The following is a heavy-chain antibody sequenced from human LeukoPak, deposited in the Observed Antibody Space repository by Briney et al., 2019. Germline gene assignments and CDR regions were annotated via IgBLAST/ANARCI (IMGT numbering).Heavy chain of an antibody. D-gene: IGHD3-22*01. V-gene: IGHV6-1*01. Sequence: SQTLSLTCATSGDSVSSNSATWNCIRQSPSRGLEGLGRTYYRSQWYNDYAVSVKSRITISPDTSKNQFSLQLNAVTPEDTAVYSCARDSYDEPWGYWGQGTLVTVSA. CDR1: GDSVSSNSAT. CDR3: ARDSYDEPWGY. J-gene: IGHJ4*02. CDR2: TYYRSQWYN.